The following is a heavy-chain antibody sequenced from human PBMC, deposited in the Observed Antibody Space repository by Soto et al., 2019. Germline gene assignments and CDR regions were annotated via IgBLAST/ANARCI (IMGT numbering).Heavy chain of an antibody. V-gene: IGHV4-34*01. CDR1: GGSFSGYY. Sequence: QVQLQQWGAGLLKPSETLSLTCAVYGGSFSGYYWSWIRQPPGKGLEWIGEINHSGSTNYNPSLRGRGTISVDTSKNQFSLKLSSVTAADTAVYYCARAGLGYCSGGSCYSGWFDPWGQGTLVTVSS. J-gene: IGHJ5*02. D-gene: IGHD2-15*01. CDR3: ARAGLGYCSGGSCYSGWFDP. CDR2: INHSGST.